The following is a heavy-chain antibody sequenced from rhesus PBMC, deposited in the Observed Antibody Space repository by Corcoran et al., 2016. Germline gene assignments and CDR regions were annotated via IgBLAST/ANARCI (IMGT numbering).Heavy chain of an antibody. D-gene: IGHD6-19*01. CDR3: ASEAADGFDY. CDR1: GYSISSGYG. Sequence: QVQLQESGPGLVKPSETLSLTCAVSGYSISSGYGWSWIRQPPGKGLEWIGYIGGSRGNTNYNPSLKSRVTISKDTSKNQFSLKLSSVTAADTAVYYCASEAADGFDYWGQGVLVTVSS. CDR2: IGGSRGNT. J-gene: IGHJ4*01. V-gene: IGHV4-127*01.